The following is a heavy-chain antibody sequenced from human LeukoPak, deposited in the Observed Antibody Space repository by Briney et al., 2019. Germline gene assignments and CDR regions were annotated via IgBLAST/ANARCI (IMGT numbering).Heavy chain of an antibody. CDR1: GFMFSSYA. V-gene: IGHV3-30*04. D-gene: IGHD1-26*01. CDR2: ISFDGSNK. Sequence: GGSLRLSCAASGFMFSSYAMHWVCQAPGKGLEWVAVISFDGSNKYYGDSVKGRFTISRDNSNNKLFLQMNTLRAEDTAMYYCARVVGTNGWTGAYWGQGTLVTVSS. CDR3: ARVVGTNGWTGAY. J-gene: IGHJ4*02.